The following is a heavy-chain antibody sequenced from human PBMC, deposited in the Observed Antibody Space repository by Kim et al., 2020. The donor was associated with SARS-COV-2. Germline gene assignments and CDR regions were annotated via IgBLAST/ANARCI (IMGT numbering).Heavy chain of an antibody. Sequence: GGSLRLSCAASGFTFSSYEMNWVRQAPGKGLEWVSYFSSSGSTIYYADSVKGRFTISRDNAKNSLYLQMNSLRAEDTAVYYCARTYYDYVWGIQYYFDY. V-gene: IGHV3-48*03. J-gene: IGHJ4*01. CDR1: GFTFSSYE. CDR3: ARTYYDYVWGIQYYFDY. CDR2: FSSSGSTI. D-gene: IGHD3-16*01.